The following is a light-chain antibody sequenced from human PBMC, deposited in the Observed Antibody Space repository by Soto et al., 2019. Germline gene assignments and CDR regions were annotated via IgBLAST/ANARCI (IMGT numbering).Light chain of an antibody. CDR1: QAIRTE. J-gene: IGKJ1*01. Sequence: AIQMTQSPSSLSASVGDRVIITCRASQAIRTELGWYQQRPGKAPKLLIYGTSNLQSGVPSRFSGSGSGTDFTLTINGLQPEDFATYYCLQDYSYPRTFGQGNKVDVK. CDR3: LQDYSYPRT. V-gene: IGKV1-6*01. CDR2: GTS.